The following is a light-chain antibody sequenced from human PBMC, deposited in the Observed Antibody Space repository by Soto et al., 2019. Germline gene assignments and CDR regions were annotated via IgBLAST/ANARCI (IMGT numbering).Light chain of an antibody. J-gene: IGLJ2*01. CDR1: SSDVGAYNY. Sequence: QSALTQPPSASGSPGQSVTLSCTGTSSDVGAYNYVSWYQQHPGQAPKLVIYEVSKRPSGVPDRFSGSQSGNTASLTVSGLQTDDEADYYCSSYAGSNNLIFGGGTKLTVL. CDR3: SSYAGSNNLI. CDR2: EVS. V-gene: IGLV2-8*01.